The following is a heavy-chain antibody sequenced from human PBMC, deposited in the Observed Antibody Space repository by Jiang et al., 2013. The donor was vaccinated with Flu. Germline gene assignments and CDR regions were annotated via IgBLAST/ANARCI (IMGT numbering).Heavy chain of an antibody. CDR2: IKSKTDGGTT. Sequence: QLLESGGGLVKPGGSLRLSCAASGFTFSNAWMSWVRQAPGKGLEWVGRIKSKTDGGTTDYAAPVKGRFTISRDDSKNTLYLQMNSLKTEDTAVYYCTTDERLEIQLWQYFDYWGQGTLVTVSS. D-gene: IGHD5-18*01. CDR3: TTDERLEIQLWQYFDY. V-gene: IGHV3-15*01. CDR1: GFTFSNAW. J-gene: IGHJ4*02.